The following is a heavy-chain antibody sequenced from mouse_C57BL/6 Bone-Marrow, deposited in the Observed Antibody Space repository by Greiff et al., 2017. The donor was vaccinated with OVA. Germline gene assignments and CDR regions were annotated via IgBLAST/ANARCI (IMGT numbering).Heavy chain of an antibody. J-gene: IGHJ3*01. D-gene: IGHD2-10*01. CDR2: INPYNGGT. CDR3: ARSYYGNYDRFAY. Sequence: EVQLQQSGPVLVKPGASVKMSCKASGYTFTDYYMHWVKQSHGKSLEWIGVINPYNGGTGYNQKFKGKATLTVDKSSSTAYMELNSLTSEDSAVYYCARSYYGNYDRFAYWGQGTLVTVSA. V-gene: IGHV1-19*01. CDR1: GYTFTDYY.